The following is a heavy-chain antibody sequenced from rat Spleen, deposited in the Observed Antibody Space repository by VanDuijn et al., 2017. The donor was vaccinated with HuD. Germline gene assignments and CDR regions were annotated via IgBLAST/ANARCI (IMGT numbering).Heavy chain of an antibody. CDR1: GFTFSDYN. J-gene: IGHJ4*01. CDR3: AKDMNYYSTYPFYVMGD. D-gene: IGHD1-2*01. CDR2: ISPDGGTT. Sequence: EVQLVESGGGLVQPGRSLKLSCAASGFTFSDYNMAWVRQAPKKGLEWVATISPDGGTTYYPDSVKGRFTISRDNAENTVYLQMNSLRSEDTATYYCAKDMNYYSTYPFYVMGDWGQGASVTVSS. V-gene: IGHV5-7*01.